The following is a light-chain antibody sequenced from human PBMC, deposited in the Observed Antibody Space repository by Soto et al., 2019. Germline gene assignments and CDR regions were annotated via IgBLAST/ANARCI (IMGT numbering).Light chain of an antibody. V-gene: IGKV3-20*01. J-gene: IGKJ1*01. CDR3: QQYGSSRTWT. CDR1: QSVSSSY. Sequence: EIVLTQSPGTLSSSPGESATLSCRASQSVSSSYLGWYQQKPGQAPRLLIYGASSRATGIPDRFSGSGSGTEFAIVMSRLEPEDFAMYYCQQYGSSRTWTFGQGTKVEIK. CDR2: GAS.